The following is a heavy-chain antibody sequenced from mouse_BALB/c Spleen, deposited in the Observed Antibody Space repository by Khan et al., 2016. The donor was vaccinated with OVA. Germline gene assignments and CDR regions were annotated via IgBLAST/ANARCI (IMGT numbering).Heavy chain of an antibody. J-gene: IGHJ3*01. D-gene: IGHD1-1*02. CDR2: INPGSGDT. CDR3: ARGRYGSLAC. CDR1: GYAFTDYL. V-gene: IGHV1-54*01. Sequence: QVQLQQSGAELARPGTSVKLSCKASGYAFTDYLIDWVNQRPGQGLEWIGVINPGSGDTNYNEKFTGKATLTADKSSSTAYMQLSSLTSDDSAVYFCARGRYGSLACWGQGTLVTVSA.